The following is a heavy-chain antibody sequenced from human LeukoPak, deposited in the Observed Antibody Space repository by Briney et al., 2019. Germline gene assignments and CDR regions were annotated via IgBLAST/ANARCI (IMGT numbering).Heavy chain of an antibody. CDR2: ISGSGGST. CDR3: AKLEILWFGELSDAFDI. Sequence: PGGSLRLSCAASGFTFSSYAMSWVRQAPGKGLEWVSAISGSGGSTYYADSVKGRFTISRDNSNNTLYLQMNSLRAEDTAVYYCAKLEILWFGELSDAFDIWGQGTMVTVSS. CDR1: GFTFSSYA. D-gene: IGHD3-10*01. J-gene: IGHJ3*02. V-gene: IGHV3-23*01.